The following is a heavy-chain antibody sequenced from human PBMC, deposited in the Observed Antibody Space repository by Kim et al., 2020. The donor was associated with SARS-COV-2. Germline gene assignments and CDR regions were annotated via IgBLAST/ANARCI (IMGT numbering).Heavy chain of an antibody. J-gene: IGHJ4*02. CDR3: ARPLVVGDYDYFDY. D-gene: IGHD4-17*01. CDR1: GFTFSSYS. Sequence: GGSLRLSCAASGFTFSSYSMNWVRQAPGKGLEWVSSISSSSSYIYYADSVKGRFTISRDNAKNSLYLQMNSLRAEDTAVYYCARPLVVGDYDYFDYWGQGTLVTVSS. V-gene: IGHV3-21*01. CDR2: ISSSSSYI.